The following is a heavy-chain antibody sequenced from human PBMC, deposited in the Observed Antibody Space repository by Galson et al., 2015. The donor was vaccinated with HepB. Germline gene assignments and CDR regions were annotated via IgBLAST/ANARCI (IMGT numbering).Heavy chain of an antibody. Sequence: SLRLSCAASGFTFSSYSMNWVRQAPGKGLEWVSYISSSSSTIYYADSVKGRFTISRDNAKNSLYLQMNSLRAEDTAVYYCARGQLLGLIDYWGQGTLVTVSS. D-gene: IGHD2-2*01. V-gene: IGHV3-48*01. J-gene: IGHJ4*02. CDR1: GFTFSSYS. CDR3: ARGQLLGLIDY. CDR2: ISSSSSTI.